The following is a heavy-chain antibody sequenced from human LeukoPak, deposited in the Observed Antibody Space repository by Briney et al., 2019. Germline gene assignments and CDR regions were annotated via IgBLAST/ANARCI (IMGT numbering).Heavy chain of an antibody. CDR1: GGSISSGDYY. V-gene: IGHV4-30-4*08. CDR3: SRIVGAGDAFDI. CDR2: IYYSGST. D-gene: IGHD1-26*01. J-gene: IGHJ3*02. Sequence: SQTLSLTCTVSGGSISSGDYYWSWIRQPPGKGLELIGYIYYSGSTYYNPSLKSRVTISVDTSKNQFSLKLSSVTAADTAVYYCSRIVGAGDAFDIRGQGTMVTVSS.